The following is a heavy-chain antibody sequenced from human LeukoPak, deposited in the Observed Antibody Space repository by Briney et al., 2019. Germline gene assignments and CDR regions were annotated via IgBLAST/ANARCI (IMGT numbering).Heavy chain of an antibody. Sequence: GESLKIFCKGSGYSFTSQWIGWVRQMPGKGLEWMGIIYPGDSDTRYSPSFQGQVTISADKSISTAYLQWSSLKASDTAMYYCARLSSIQFLDFDYWSQGTLVTVSS. V-gene: IGHV5-51*01. CDR1: GYSFTSQW. J-gene: IGHJ4*02. CDR3: ARLSSIQFLDFDY. CDR2: IYPGDSDT. D-gene: IGHD5-18*01.